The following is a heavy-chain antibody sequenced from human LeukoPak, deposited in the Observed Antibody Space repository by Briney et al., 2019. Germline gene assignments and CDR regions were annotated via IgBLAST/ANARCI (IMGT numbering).Heavy chain of an antibody. J-gene: IGHJ4*02. CDR2: IYYSGST. D-gene: IGHD6-19*01. CDR1: GGSISSSSYY. V-gene: IGHV4-39*01. CDR3: ARKVIAVAGTMLFDY. Sequence: SETLSLTCTVSGGSISSSSYYWGWIRQPPGKGLEWIGSIYYSGSTYYNPSLKSRVTISVDTSKNQFSLKLSSVTAADTAVYYCARKVIAVAGTMLFDYWGQGTLVTVSS.